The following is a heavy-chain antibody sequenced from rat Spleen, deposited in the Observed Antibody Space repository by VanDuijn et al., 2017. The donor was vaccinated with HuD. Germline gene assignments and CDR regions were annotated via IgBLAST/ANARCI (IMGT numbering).Heavy chain of an antibody. J-gene: IGHJ2*01. CDR1: GFTFSNYY. D-gene: IGHD4-3*01. CDR3: AREGFRDTETYFDY. Sequence: EVQLVESGGGLVQPGRSMKLSCAALGFTFSNYYMAWVRQAPTKGLEWVASISTGGGNTYYRDSVKGRFTISRDNGQNTLFLEMTNLGSEDTAIYYCAREGFRDTETYFDYWGQGVMVTVSS. CDR2: ISTGGGNT. V-gene: IGHV5-25*01.